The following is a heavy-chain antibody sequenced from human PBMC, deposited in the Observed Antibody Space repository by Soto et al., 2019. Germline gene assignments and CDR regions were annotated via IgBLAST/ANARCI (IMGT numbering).Heavy chain of an antibody. CDR2: IYYSGST. CDR1: GGSVSSGSYY. D-gene: IGHD1-26*01. V-gene: IGHV4-61*01. Sequence: LSLTCTVSGGSVSSGSYYWSWIRQPPGKGLEWIGYIYYSGSTNYNPSLKSRVTISVDTSKNQFSLKLSSVTAADTAVYYCARDKVGATKDYYYGMDVWGQGTTVTVSS. CDR3: ARDKVGATKDYYYGMDV. J-gene: IGHJ6*02.